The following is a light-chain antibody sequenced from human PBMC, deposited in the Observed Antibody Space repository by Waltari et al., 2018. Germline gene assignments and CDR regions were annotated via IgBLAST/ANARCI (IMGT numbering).Light chain of an antibody. CDR3: QQHNNWPPVT. CDR2: GAS. Sequence: EIVMTQSPATLSVSTGERATLSCRASQSVSSNLAWYQQKPGQAPRLLIYGASTRATGIPARFSGSGSGTEFTLTISSLQSEDFAVYYCQQHNNWPPVTFGPGTKVDIK. CDR1: QSVSSN. J-gene: IGKJ3*01. V-gene: IGKV3-15*01.